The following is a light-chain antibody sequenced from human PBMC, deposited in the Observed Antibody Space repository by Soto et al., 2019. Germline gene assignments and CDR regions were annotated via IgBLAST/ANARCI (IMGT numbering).Light chain of an antibody. Sequence: DIQLTQSPSFLSASVRDRVTITCRASQGTSSYLAWFQQKPGRAPKLLIYGASTLQSGVPARFSGSGSGTDFTLTISNLQPEDFATYYCQQLNAYPLTFGQGTRLEIK. V-gene: IGKV1-9*01. CDR1: QGTSSY. CDR2: GAS. J-gene: IGKJ5*01. CDR3: QQLNAYPLT.